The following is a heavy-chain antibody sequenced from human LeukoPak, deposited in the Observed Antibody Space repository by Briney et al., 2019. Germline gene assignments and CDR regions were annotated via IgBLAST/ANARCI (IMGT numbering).Heavy chain of an antibody. CDR2: ISSSSSYI. V-gene: IGHV3-21*01. D-gene: IGHD6-19*01. CDR1: GFTFSSYS. J-gene: IGHJ4*02. Sequence: GGSLRLSCAASGFTFSSYSMNWVRQAPGKGLEWVSSISSSSSYIYYADSVKGRFTISRDNAKNSLYLQMNSLRAEDTAVYYCARGSSSSGWYGGDYFDYWGQGTLVTVSS. CDR3: ARGSSSSGWYGGDYFDY.